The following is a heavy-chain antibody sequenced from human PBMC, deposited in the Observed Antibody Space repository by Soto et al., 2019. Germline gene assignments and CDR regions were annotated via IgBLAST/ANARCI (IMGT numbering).Heavy chain of an antibody. CDR2: IYNRGIT. CDR1: GGSISSGDYS. Sequence: PSETVSLTCTVAGGSISSGDYSWSLVRQSPGKGLEWIGHIYNRGITYYNPSLKSRVVISIDTSRNQFSLRLNSLTAADRAVYFCARGVTVFGLVSRFWFDPWGQGTVVTVSS. D-gene: IGHD3-3*01. J-gene: IGHJ5*02. V-gene: IGHV4-30-4*01. CDR3: ARGVTVFGLVSRFWFDP.